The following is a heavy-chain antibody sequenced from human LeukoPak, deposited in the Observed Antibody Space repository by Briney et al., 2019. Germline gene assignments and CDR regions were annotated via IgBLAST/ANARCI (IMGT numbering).Heavy chain of an antibody. CDR2: ITSGFTP. J-gene: IGHJ4*02. CDR3: AXXXXESRVADVFFEY. D-gene: IGHD3-3*01. V-gene: IGHV3-23*01. CDR1: GLTFSDYA. Sequence: GGSLRLSCAASGLTFSDYAMSWFRQAPGKGLEWVSGITSGFTPHYADSVKGRFTISRDNSKNTFHLQLNSLRAEDTAVYYCAXXXXESRVADVFFEYWGQGTLVTVSS.